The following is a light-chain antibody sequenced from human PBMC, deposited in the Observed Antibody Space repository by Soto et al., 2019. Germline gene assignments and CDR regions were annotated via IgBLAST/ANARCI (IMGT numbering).Light chain of an antibody. Sequence: DIKMTQSPSSLSPSVGDRVTITCRASQSISSYLNWYQQKPGKAPKLLIYAASSLQSGVPSRFSGSGSGTDFTLTISSLQPEDFATYYCQQSYSTPLTFGGGTKVEIK. J-gene: IGKJ4*01. CDR2: AAS. V-gene: IGKV1-39*01. CDR1: QSISSY. CDR3: QQSYSTPLT.